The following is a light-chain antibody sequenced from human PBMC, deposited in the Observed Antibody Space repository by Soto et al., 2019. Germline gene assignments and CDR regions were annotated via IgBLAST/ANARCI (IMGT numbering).Light chain of an antibody. J-gene: IGKJ3*01. CDR3: QQSFT. CDR1: QSISSW. Sequence: DIQMTQSPSTLSASVGDRVTITCRASQSISSWLAWYQQKPGKAPKLLIYKASTLESGVPSRFSGSGSGTDFTLTISSLQPDDFATDYCQQSFTFGPGTKVDIK. CDR2: KAS. V-gene: IGKV1-5*03.